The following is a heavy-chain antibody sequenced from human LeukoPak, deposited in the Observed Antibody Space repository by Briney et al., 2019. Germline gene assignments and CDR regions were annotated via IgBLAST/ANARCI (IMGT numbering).Heavy chain of an antibody. V-gene: IGHV3-7*03. Sequence: GGSLRLSCAASGFTFSSYWMNWVRQAPGKGLEWVANINEDGSAKNYLDSVKGRFTVSRDNAENSLFLQMNSLRVDDTAIYYCARTRTGYLHKLYWGQGALVTVSS. J-gene: IGHJ4*02. CDR3: ARTRTGYLHKLY. D-gene: IGHD3-9*01. CDR1: GFTFSSYW. CDR2: INEDGSAK.